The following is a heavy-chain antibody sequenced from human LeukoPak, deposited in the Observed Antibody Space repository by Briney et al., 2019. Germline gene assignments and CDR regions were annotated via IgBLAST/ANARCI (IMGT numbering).Heavy chain of an antibody. J-gene: IGHJ4*02. CDR3: ARDTGGGYSGYPPFDY. Sequence: ASVKASCKASGYTFTSYGISWVRQAPGQGLEWMGWISAYNGNTNYAQKLQGRVTMTTDTSTSTAYMELRSLRSDDTAVYYCARDTGGGYSGYPPFDYWGQGTLVTVSS. V-gene: IGHV1-18*01. D-gene: IGHD5-12*01. CDR1: GYTFTSYG. CDR2: ISAYNGNT.